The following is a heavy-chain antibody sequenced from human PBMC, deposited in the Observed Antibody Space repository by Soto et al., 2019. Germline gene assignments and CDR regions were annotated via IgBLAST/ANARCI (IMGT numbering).Heavy chain of an antibody. J-gene: IGHJ4*02. D-gene: IGHD2-21*01. CDR2: INHSGST. CDR1: GGSFSGYY. Sequence: SETLSLTCAVYGGSFSGYYWSWIRQPPGKGLEWIGEINHSGSTNYNPSLKSRVTISVDTSKNQFSLKLTSVTAADTAVYYCARGIAVKLAVHRDASDKYYFDSWGQGTLVTVSS. CDR3: ARGIAVKLAVHRDASDKYYFDS. V-gene: IGHV4-34*01.